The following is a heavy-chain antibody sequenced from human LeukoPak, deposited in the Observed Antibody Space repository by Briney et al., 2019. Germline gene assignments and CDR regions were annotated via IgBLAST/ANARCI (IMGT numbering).Heavy chain of an antibody. D-gene: IGHD2-2*01. CDR3: ARGRDLGYCSSTSCYGAGGNYFDY. J-gene: IGHJ4*02. Sequence: ASVKVSCKGSGYTFTSYAMHWVRQAPGQRLEWMGWINAGNGNTKYSQKFQGRVTITRDTSASTAYMELNSLRSEDTAVYYCARGRDLGYCSSTSCYGAGGNYFDYWGQGTLVTVSS. CDR2: INAGNGNT. CDR1: GYTFTSYA. V-gene: IGHV1-3*01.